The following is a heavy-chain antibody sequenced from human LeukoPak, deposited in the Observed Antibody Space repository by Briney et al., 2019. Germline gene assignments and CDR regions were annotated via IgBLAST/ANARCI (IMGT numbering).Heavy chain of an antibody. Sequence: GGPLRLSCAASGFSFSNYAMSWVRQAPGQGLEWVSSISGDGDSTYYADSVKGRFTISRDSSKNTLSLQMSSLRAEDSAVYYCARAYYSGSYYRLDHWGQGTLVTVSS. CDR1: GFSFSNYA. CDR2: ISGDGDST. V-gene: IGHV3-23*01. CDR3: ARAYYSGSYYRLDH. J-gene: IGHJ4*02. D-gene: IGHD1-26*01.